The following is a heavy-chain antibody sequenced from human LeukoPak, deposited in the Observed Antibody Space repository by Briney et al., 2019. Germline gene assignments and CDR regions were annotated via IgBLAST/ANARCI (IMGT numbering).Heavy chain of an antibody. CDR1: GFTFSSYS. CDR2: ISSSSSYV. Sequence: GGSLRLSCAASGFTFSSYSMNWVRQAPGKGLEWVSSISSSSSYVYYADSLKGRFTISRDNAENSLYLQMNSLRSEDTAVYYCARGGSSSHPFDYWGQGTLVTVSS. J-gene: IGHJ4*02. D-gene: IGHD6-6*01. V-gene: IGHV3-21*04. CDR3: ARGGSSSHPFDY.